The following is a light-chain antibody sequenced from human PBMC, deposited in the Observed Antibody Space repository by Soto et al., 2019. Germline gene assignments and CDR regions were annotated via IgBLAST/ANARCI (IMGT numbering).Light chain of an antibody. J-gene: IGKJ2*03. V-gene: IGKV3-20*01. CDR3: QHYGGSMYS. CDR2: GAS. CDR1: QSVTSSY. Sequence: EIVLTQSPGTLSLSLGERATLSCRASQSVTSSYLAWYQQKPGQAPRLLIYGASTRATGIPDRFSGRGSGTDFTLTVTRLEPEDFAVYYCQHYGGSMYSFGQGTKLEIK.